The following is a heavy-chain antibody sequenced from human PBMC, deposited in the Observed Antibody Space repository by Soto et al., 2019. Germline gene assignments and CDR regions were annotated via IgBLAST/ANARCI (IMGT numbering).Heavy chain of an antibody. CDR3: ARDLPSKYTVTTDYYGMDV. V-gene: IGHV3-21*01. Sequence: PGGSLRLSCAASGFTFSSCSMNWVRQAPGKGLEWVSSISSSSSYIYYADSVKGRFTISRDNAKNSLYLQMNSLRAEDTAVYYCARDLPSKYTVTTDYYGMDVWGQGTTVTVSS. J-gene: IGHJ6*02. CDR1: GFTFSSCS. D-gene: IGHD4-17*01. CDR2: ISSSSSYI.